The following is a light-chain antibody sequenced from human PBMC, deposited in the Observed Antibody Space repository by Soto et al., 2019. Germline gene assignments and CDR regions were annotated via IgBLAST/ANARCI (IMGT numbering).Light chain of an antibody. Sequence: QSALTQPASVSGSPGQSITISCTATSSDVGGYNYVSWYQQHPGKAPKLMIYDVSNRPSGVSNRFSGSKSGNTASLTISGLQAEDEADYYCSSYTSSREVVFGGGTKLTVL. CDR1: SSDVGGYNY. J-gene: IGLJ2*01. V-gene: IGLV2-14*01. CDR3: SSYTSSREVV. CDR2: DVS.